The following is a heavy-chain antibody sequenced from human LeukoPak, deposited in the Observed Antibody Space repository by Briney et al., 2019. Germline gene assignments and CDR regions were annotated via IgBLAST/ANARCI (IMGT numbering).Heavy chain of an antibody. CDR1: GYSISSGYY. Sequence: PSETLSLTCAVSGYSISSGYYWGWFQQPPGKGLEWIGCMYHSGSTYYNPSLKSRVTISVDTSKNQFSLKLSSVTAADTAVYYCARQGGSSSPYYYYYMDVWGKGTTVTVSS. CDR3: ARQGGSSSPYYYYYMDV. D-gene: IGHD6-13*01. V-gene: IGHV4-38-2*01. J-gene: IGHJ6*03. CDR2: MYHSGST.